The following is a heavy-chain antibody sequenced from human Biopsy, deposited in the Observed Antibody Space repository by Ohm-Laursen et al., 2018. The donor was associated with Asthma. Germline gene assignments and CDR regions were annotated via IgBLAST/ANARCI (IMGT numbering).Heavy chain of an antibody. D-gene: IGHD2-2*01. Sequence: TLSLTCTVSPGSINDYYWNWIRQFPGKGLEWIGYVHSTGSTRFNPSLKSRLTISVDTSVDQDSLKLTSVTAADTAVYYCARATSSWSQSGPHYFDHWGQGTLVTVSS. CDR3: ARATSSWSQSGPHYFDH. CDR1: PGSINDYY. V-gene: IGHV4-59*01. J-gene: IGHJ4*02. CDR2: VHSTGST.